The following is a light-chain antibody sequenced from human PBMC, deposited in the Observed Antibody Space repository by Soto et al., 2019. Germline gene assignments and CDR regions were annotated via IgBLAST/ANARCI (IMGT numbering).Light chain of an antibody. CDR2: SAS. Sequence: DIQMTQSPSSLSASVGDRVTITCRAGQTVTDYLNWYQHKPGKAPKLLIHSASTLQSGVPSRFSGSGSGTDFTLTITSLQPEDFGTYYCHQTYSTPQTFGQGTKVDIK. J-gene: IGKJ1*01. CDR1: QTVTDY. V-gene: IGKV1-39*01. CDR3: HQTYSTPQT.